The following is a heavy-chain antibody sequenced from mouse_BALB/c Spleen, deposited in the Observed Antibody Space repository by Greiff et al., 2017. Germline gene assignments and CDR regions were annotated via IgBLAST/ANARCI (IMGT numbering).Heavy chain of an antibody. Sequence: SGAELVKPGASVKLSCKASGYTFTSYYMYWVKQRPGQGLEWIGEINPSNGGTNFNEKFKSKATLTVDKSSSTAYMQLSSLTSEDSAVYYCTSPAYYGNYDNAMDYWGQGTSVTVSS. D-gene: IGHD2-10*01. J-gene: IGHJ4*01. CDR3: TSPAYYGNYDNAMDY. CDR1: GYTFTSYY. CDR2: INPSNGGT. V-gene: IGHV1S81*02.